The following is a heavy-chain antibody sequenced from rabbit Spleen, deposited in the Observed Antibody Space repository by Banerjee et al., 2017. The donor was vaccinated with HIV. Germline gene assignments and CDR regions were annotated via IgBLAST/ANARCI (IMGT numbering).Heavy chain of an antibody. CDR3: VRDQAGDADYGPYYLNL. J-gene: IGHJ4*01. V-gene: IGHV1S45*01. Sequence: QEQLVESGGGLVKPGSSLTLTCTASGLDFSSSYWICWVRQAPGKGLEWIACIDVVKSGSTYYSTWAKGRFTISESSSTTVTLQMTSLTAADTATYFCVRDQAGDADYGPYYLNLWGPGTLVTVS. CDR2: IDVVKSGST. CDR1: GLDFSSSYW. D-gene: IGHD2-1*01.